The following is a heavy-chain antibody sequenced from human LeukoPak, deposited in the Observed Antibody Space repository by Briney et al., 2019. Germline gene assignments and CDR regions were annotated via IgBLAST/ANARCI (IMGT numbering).Heavy chain of an antibody. D-gene: IGHD4-17*01. CDR3: AKDLGPYGDYSFDY. CDR1: GFTFSSYG. J-gene: IGHJ4*02. CDR2: IRYDGGNK. V-gene: IGHV3-30*02. Sequence: GGSLTLSCAASGFTFSSYGMHWVRQAPGKGLEWVAFIRYDGGNKYYADSVKGRFTISRDNSKNTLYLQMNSLRAEDTAVYYCAKDLGPYGDYSFDYWGQGTLVTVSS.